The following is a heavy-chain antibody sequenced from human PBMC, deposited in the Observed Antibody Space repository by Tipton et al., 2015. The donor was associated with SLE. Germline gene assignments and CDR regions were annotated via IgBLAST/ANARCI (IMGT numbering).Heavy chain of an antibody. CDR2: INHSGST. CDR3: AIRSTGYSSPGYFQH. J-gene: IGHJ1*01. D-gene: IGHD6-19*01. V-gene: IGHV4-34*01. CDR1: GGSFSGYY. Sequence: TLSLTCAVYGGSFSGYYWSWIRQPPGKGLEWIGEINHSGSTYYNPSLKSRVTISVDKSKNQFSLKLSSVTAADTAVYYCAIRSTGYSSPGYFQHWGQGTLVTVSS.